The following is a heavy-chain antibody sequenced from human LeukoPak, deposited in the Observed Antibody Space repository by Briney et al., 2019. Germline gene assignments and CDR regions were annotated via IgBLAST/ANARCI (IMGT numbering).Heavy chain of an antibody. Sequence: ASVKVSCKASGYTFTSYGISWVRQAPGQGLEWMGRIIPIFGTANYAQKFQGRVTITTDESTSTAYMELSSLRSEDTAVYYCARDYYDSSGYILLDYWGQGTLVTVSS. J-gene: IGHJ4*02. CDR3: ARDYYDSSGYILLDY. CDR1: GYTFTSYG. V-gene: IGHV1-69*05. D-gene: IGHD3-22*01. CDR2: IIPIFGTA.